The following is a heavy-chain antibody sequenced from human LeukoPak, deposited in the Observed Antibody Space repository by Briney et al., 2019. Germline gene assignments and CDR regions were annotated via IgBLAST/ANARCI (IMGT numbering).Heavy chain of an antibody. J-gene: IGHJ6*03. V-gene: IGHV3-30*02. CDR2: IRYDGSNK. Sequence: GGSLRLSCAASGFTFSSYGMHWVRQAPGKGLEWVAFIRYDGSNKYYADSVKGRFTISRDNSKNTLYLQMNSLRAEDTAVYYCAKDGAVGLNYYYYMGVWGKGTTVTISS. CDR3: AKDGAVGLNYYYYMGV. D-gene: IGHD1-26*01. CDR1: GFTFSSYG.